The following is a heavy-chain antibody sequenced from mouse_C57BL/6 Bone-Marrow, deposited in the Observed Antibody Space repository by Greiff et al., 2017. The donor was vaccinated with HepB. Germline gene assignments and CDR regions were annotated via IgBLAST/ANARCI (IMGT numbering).Heavy chain of an antibody. CDR2: INYDGSST. D-gene: IGHD1-1*01. J-gene: IGHJ3*01. CDR1: GFTFSDYY. Sequence: EVKLMESEGGLVQPGSSMKLSCTASGFTFSDYYMAWVRQVPEKGLEWVANINYDGSSTYYLDSLKSRFIISRDNAKNILYLQMSSLKSEDTATYYCARDSDYGSSTGFAYWGQGTLVTVSA. V-gene: IGHV5-16*01. CDR3: ARDSDYGSSTGFAY.